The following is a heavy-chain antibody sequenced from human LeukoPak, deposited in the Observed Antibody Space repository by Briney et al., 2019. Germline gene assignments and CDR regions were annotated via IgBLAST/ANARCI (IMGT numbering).Heavy chain of an antibody. CDR1: GFSFSNYG. Sequence: GGSLRLSCGASGFSFSNYGMHWVRQAPGKGLEWVALIRDDGSDKYYADSVKGRFTISRDNSKNTPYLQMNSLRAEDTAVYYCAKDRSSSWSFDYWSQGALVTVSS. CDR2: IRDDGSDK. D-gene: IGHD6-13*01. J-gene: IGHJ4*02. V-gene: IGHV3-30*02. CDR3: AKDRSSSWSFDY.